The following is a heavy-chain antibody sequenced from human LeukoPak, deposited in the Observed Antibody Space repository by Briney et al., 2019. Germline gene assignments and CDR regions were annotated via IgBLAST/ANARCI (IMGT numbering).Heavy chain of an antibody. Sequence: ASVTVSCKTSGYTFTDYAMHWVRQAPGQRLEWMGWINAGNGNTKYSQKFQDRVTITSDTSASKAYMELRGLRSEDTVVYYCCRGPWGATKVGDSLDHWGQGTLVTVSS. J-gene: IGHJ4*02. V-gene: IGHV1-3*01. D-gene: IGHD5-12*01. CDR3: CRGPWGATKVGDSLDH. CDR2: INAGNGNT. CDR1: GYTFTDYA.